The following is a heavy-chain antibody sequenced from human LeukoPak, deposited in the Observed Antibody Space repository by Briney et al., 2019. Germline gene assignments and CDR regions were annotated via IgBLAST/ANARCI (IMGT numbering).Heavy chain of an antibody. J-gene: IGHJ4*02. CDR2: ISSTSGYI. V-gene: IGHV3-21*01. Sequence: GGSLRLSCAASGFTFSTYSMNWVRQAPGKGLEWVSSISSTSGYISYTDSVRGRFTISRDNAKNSLYLQMNSLRAEDTAVYYCTRRYCTATNCYSFDYWGQGTLVTVSS. CDR3: TRRYCTATNCYSFDY. D-gene: IGHD2-15*01. CDR1: GFTFSTYS.